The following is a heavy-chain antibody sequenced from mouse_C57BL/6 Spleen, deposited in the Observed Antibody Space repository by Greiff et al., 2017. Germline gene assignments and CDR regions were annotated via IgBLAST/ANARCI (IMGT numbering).Heavy chain of an antibody. CDR3: ARSYYGSSYVGWFAY. Sequence: QVQLQQSGAELVKPGASVKLSCKASGYTFTSYWMHWVKQRPGRGLEWLGRIDPNSGGTKYNEKFKSKATLTVDKPSSTAYMQLSSLTSEDSAVYYCARSYYGSSYVGWFAYWGQGTLVTVSA. D-gene: IGHD1-1*01. CDR2: IDPNSGGT. CDR1: GYTFTSYW. J-gene: IGHJ3*01. V-gene: IGHV1-72*01.